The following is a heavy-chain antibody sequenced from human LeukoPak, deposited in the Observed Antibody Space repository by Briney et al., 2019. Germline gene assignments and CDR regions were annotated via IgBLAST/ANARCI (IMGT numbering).Heavy chain of an antibody. Sequence: GGSLRLPCAASGFTSSSYAMSWVRQAPGRGLAWVSVISSSADSTYYADSVKGRYTISRDNSKNTLYLQMNNLRAEDTAVYYCAKPLEKYTYGGNFDYWGQGLLVTVSS. CDR2: ISSSADST. CDR3: AKPLEKYTYGGNFDY. CDR1: GFTSSSYA. V-gene: IGHV3-23*01. D-gene: IGHD4-23*01. J-gene: IGHJ4*02.